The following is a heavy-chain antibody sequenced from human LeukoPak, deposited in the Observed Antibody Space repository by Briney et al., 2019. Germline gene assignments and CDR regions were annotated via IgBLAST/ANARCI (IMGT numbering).Heavy chain of an antibody. CDR2: IIPILGIA. V-gene: IGHV1-69*04. D-gene: IGHD5-12*01. CDR3: AREGVATINAFDI. CDR1: GGTFSSYA. J-gene: IGHJ3*02. Sequence: ASVKVSCKASGGTFSSYAISWVRQAPGQGLEWMGRIIPILGIANYAQKFQGRVTITADKSTSTAYMELSSLRSEDTAVYYCAREGVATINAFDIWGQGTMVTVSS.